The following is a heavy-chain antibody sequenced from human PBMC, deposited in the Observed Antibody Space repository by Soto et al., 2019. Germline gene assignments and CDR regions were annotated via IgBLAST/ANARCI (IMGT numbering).Heavy chain of an antibody. J-gene: IGHJ4*02. CDR1: GGSISSRDYH. D-gene: IGHD3-22*01. Sequence: QVQLQESGPGLVKPSQTLSLTCSVSGGSISSRDYHWSWIRQHPGKGLEWIGYIYFTGSTYYNPSLESRVTMSVDTSKNQLSLKLSSVTAADTAVYYCARSPGDYYDSSGHYYFDYWGQGTLVTVSS. V-gene: IGHV4-31*03. CDR3: ARSPGDYYDSSGHYYFDY. CDR2: IYFTGST.